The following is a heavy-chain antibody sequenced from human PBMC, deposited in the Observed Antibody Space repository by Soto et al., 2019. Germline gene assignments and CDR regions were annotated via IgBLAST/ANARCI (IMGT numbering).Heavy chain of an antibody. J-gene: IGHJ3*02. CDR1: EFTFSDYI. CDR2: ISSTSSTI. CDR3: AREWEPDAFDI. D-gene: IGHD1-26*01. V-gene: IGHV3-48*01. Sequence: GGSLRLSCAASEFTFSDYIMNWFRQAPGKGPECVSYISSTSSTIYYADSVKGRFTISRDNAKNSLYLQMNSLRAEDTAVYYCAREWEPDAFDIWGQGTMVTVSS.